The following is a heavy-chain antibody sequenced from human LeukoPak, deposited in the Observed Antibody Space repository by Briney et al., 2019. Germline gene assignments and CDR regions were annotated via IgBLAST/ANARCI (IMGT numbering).Heavy chain of an antibody. Sequence: ASVKVSCKASGYTFTSYGISWVRQAPGQGLEWMGWISAYDGNTNYAQKLQGRVTMTTDTSTSTAYMELRSLRSDDTAVYYCARDGPPFGYSSSWYVTPFYYYYGMDVWGQGTTVTVSS. J-gene: IGHJ6*02. V-gene: IGHV1-18*01. CDR2: ISAYDGNT. CDR1: GYTFTSYG. CDR3: ARDGPPFGYSSSWYVTPFYYYYGMDV. D-gene: IGHD6-13*01.